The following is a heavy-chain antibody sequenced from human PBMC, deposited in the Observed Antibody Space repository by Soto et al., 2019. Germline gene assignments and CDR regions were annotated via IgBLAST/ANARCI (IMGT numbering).Heavy chain of an antibody. CDR3: ARSTDSYGYY. J-gene: IGHJ4*02. D-gene: IGHD5-18*01. V-gene: IGHV4-61*01. CDR2: IYYSGST. CDR1: GGSVSSGSYY. Sequence: QVQLQESGPGLVKPSETLSLTCTVSGGSVSSGSYYWSWIRQPPGKGLEWIGYIYYSGSTNYNPSLKSRVTISVDTSKNQFSLKLSSVTAADTAVYYCARSTDSYGYYWGQGTLVTVSS.